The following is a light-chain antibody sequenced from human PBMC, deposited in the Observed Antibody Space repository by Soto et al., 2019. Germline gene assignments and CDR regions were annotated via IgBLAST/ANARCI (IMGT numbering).Light chain of an antibody. J-gene: IGLJ1*01. CDR1: SSDVGGYKY. CDR3: SSFTRVHTYV. CDR2: EVS. V-gene: IGLV2-14*03. Sequence: QSALTQPASLSGSPGQSITISCTGTSSDVGGYKYVSWYQQHPGKAPKLMIYEVSHWPSGVSIRFSGSKSGNTASLTISGLQDEDEATYSCSSFTRVHTYVFGTGTKLTVL.